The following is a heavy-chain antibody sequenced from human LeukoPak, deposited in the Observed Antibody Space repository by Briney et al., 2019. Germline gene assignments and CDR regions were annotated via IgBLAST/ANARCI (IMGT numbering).Heavy chain of an antibody. J-gene: IGHJ4*02. CDR2: IYYSGST. D-gene: IGHD2-2*01. CDR1: GGSISSYY. CDR3: VGVYCSSTSCSYRAFDY. V-gene: IGHV4-59*01. Sequence: NSSETLSLTCTVSGGSISSYYWSWIRQPPGKGLEWIGYIYYSGSTNYNPSLKSRVTISVDTSKNQFSLKLSSVTAADTAVYYCVGVYCSSTSCSYRAFDYWGQGTLVTVSS.